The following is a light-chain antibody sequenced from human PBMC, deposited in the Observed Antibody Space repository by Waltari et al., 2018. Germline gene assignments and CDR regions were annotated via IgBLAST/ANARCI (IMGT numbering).Light chain of an antibody. Sequence: EIALTQSPATLSLSPGERATLSCRANQSVYIYLAWYQHKPGQAPRLLIYDASDRATGIPARFSGSGSGTDFTLTISSLEPEDVAVYYCQQYLSSPLTFGQGTKVEIK. J-gene: IGKJ1*01. CDR1: QSVYIY. CDR2: DAS. CDR3: QQYLSSPLT. V-gene: IGKV3-11*01.